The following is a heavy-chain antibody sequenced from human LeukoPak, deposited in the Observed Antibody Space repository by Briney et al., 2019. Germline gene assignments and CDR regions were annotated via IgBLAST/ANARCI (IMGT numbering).Heavy chain of an antibody. CDR3: AREMNGDYRVTASVDV. J-gene: IGHJ6*02. Sequence: PGGSLRLSCVASGFPFTNYAMSWIRQAPGKGLEWVLSISGSGSAKYFADSVKGRFTISRDNARNSLYLQMNSLRAEDTAVYYCAREMNGDYRVTASVDVWGQGTTVTVSS. CDR2: ISGSGSAK. D-gene: IGHD4-17*01. CDR1: GFPFTNYA. V-gene: IGHV3-11*01.